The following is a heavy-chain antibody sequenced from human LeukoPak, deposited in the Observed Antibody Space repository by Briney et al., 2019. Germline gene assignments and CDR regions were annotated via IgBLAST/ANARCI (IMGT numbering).Heavy chain of an antibody. V-gene: IGHV1-18*01. Sequence: GASVKVSCKGSGYRFTSSGISWVRQAPGHGLEWMGWISGYNGNTNYAQKLQGRVTMTTDTSTSTAYMELRSLRSDDTAVYYCARYYCSPSMRYMAYYWGQGTLVTVSS. CDR1: GYRFTSSG. J-gene: IGHJ4*02. D-gene: IGHD2-15*01. CDR3: ARYYCSPSMRYMAYY. CDR2: ISGYNGNT.